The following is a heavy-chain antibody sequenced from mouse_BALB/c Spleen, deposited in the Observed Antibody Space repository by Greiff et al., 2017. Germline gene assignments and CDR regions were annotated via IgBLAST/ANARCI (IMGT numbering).Heavy chain of an antibody. V-gene: IGHV6-6*02. J-gene: IGHJ3*01. CDR1: GFTFSNYW. CDR3: TRGYGNSWFAY. D-gene: IGHD2-10*02. Sequence: EVKLVESGGGLVQPGGSMKLSCVASGFTFSNYWMNWVRQSPEKGLEWVAEIRLKSNNYATHYAESVKGRFTISRDDSKSSVYLQMNNLRAEDTGIYYCTRGYGNSWFAYWGQGTLVTVSA. CDR2: IRLKSNNYAT.